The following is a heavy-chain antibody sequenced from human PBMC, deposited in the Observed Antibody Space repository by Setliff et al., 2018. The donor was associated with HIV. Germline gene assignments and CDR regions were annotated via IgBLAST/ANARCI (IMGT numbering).Heavy chain of an antibody. J-gene: IGHJ2*01. CDR1: GGTFSNYA. CDR3: ARDDHYYDSGSFYSDWYFDL. Sequence: SVKVSCKASGGTFSNYAISWVRQAPGQGLEWMGGIIPIFGSTKYAQKFQDRVTITADESTYTADMELSSLRSDDTAVYYCARDDHYYDSGSFYSDWYFDLWGRGTLVT. D-gene: IGHD3-10*01. V-gene: IGHV1-69*13. CDR2: IIPIFGST.